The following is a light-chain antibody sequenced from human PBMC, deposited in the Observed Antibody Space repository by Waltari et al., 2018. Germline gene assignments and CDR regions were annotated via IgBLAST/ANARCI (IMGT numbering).Light chain of an antibody. Sequence: DIVMTQSPDSLAVSLGERATINCKSSQSVLFSSNNKNYLAWYQHKPGQPPKLLISWASTRASGVPARFGGGGSGTGFRLGISGRQAEDVALYYGQQYYSPLYTFGQGTRLEIK. V-gene: IGKV4-1*01. J-gene: IGKJ2*01. CDR3: QQYYSPLYT. CDR1: QSVLFSSNNKNY. CDR2: WAS.